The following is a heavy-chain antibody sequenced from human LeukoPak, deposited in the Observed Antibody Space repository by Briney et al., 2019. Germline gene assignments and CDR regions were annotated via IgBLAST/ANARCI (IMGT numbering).Heavy chain of an antibody. CDR1: GLTFVEYA. Sequence: GGCLRLSCAASGLTFVEYAMHGVRPAPWRRLEWVSLICGDGGSTSYADSVKGRFTISRDNSKNSLYLQMNSLRTEDTALYYCAKDIRSVLLWFGAPDYWGQGTLVTVSS. J-gene: IGHJ4*02. CDR2: ICGDGGST. CDR3: AKDIRSVLLWFGAPDY. V-gene: IGHV3-43*02. D-gene: IGHD3-10*01.